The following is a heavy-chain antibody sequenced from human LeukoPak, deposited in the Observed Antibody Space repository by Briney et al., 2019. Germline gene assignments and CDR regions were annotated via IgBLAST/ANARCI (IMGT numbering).Heavy chain of an antibody. D-gene: IGHD3-10*01. J-gene: IGHJ6*03. V-gene: IGHV1-18*01. CDR3: ARAVLWFGELLFYYYMDV. Sequence: ASVKVSCKASGYTFTSYGISWVRQAPGQGLEWMGWSSAYNGNTNYAQKFQGRVTVTRDMSTSTVYMELSSLRSEDTAVYYCARAVLWFGELLFYYYMDVWGKGTTVTVSS. CDR2: SSAYNGNT. CDR1: GYTFTSYG.